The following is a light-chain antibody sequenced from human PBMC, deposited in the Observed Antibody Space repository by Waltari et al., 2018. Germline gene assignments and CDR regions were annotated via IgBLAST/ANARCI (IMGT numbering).Light chain of an antibody. V-gene: IGLV1-44*01. CDR1: SSNIGGDI. J-gene: IGLJ3*02. Sequence: QSVVTQPPSASGTPGQRVTLSCSGSSSNIGGDIVNWYQRFPGTAPKLLIYANNQRPSGVPGRFAGSRSGTSASLVISGLQSEDEADYYCATWDASLDTWVFGGGTKVTVL. CDR3: ATWDASLDTWV. CDR2: ANN.